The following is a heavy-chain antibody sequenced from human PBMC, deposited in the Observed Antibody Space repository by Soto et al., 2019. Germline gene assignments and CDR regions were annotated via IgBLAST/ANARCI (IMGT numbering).Heavy chain of an antibody. V-gene: IGHV5-10-1*01. CDR2: IDPSDSYT. D-gene: IGHD3-22*01. J-gene: IGHJ5*02. Sequence: GESLKISCKGSGYSFTSYWISWVRQMPGKGLEWMGRIDPSDSYTNYSPSFQGHVTISADKSISTAYLQWSSLKASDTAMYYCARHAKYYYDSSGYYNGFDPWGQGTLVTVSS. CDR1: GYSFTSYW. CDR3: ARHAKYYYDSSGYYNGFDP.